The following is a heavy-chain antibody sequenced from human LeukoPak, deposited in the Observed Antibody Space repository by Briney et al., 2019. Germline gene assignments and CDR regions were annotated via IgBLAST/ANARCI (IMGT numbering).Heavy chain of an antibody. CDR3: AKDRGRFLEWLSRGYYFDY. CDR2: SSGSGGST. D-gene: IGHD3-3*01. V-gene: IGHV3-23*01. Sequence: GGSLRHSCAASGFTFSSYAMSLVRQAPGKGLEWVSASSGSGGSTYYADSVKGRFTISRDNSKNTLYLQMNSLGAEDTAVYYCAKDRGRFLEWLSRGYYFDYWGQGTLVTVSS. J-gene: IGHJ4*02. CDR1: GFTFSSYA.